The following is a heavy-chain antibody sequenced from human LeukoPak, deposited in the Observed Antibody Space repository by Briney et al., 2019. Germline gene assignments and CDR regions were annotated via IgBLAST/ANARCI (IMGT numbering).Heavy chain of an antibody. V-gene: IGHV3-74*01. J-gene: IGHJ3*02. D-gene: IGHD2-2*01. CDR2: INTGGSIT. Sequence: GGSLRLSCAASGFTFSSYWIHWVRQGPGKGLAWVSRINTGGSITTYADSVKGRFTISRDNAKNTVYLQMSSLRAEDTAVYYCARARYPRDAFDIWGQGTMVTVSS. CDR3: ARARYPRDAFDI. CDR1: GFTFSSYW.